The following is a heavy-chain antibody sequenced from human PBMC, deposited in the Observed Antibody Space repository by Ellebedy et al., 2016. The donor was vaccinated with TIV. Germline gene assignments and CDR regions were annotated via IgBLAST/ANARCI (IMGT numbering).Heavy chain of an antibody. Sequence: GGSLRLXXAASGFTFSSYAMSWVRQAPGKGLVWVSRINSDGSSTTYADSVKGRFTISRDNAKNTLYLQMNSLRAEDTAVYYCARTRLVVGGTKDFDYWGQGTLVTVSS. CDR3: ARTRLVVGGTKDFDY. CDR1: GFTFSSYA. J-gene: IGHJ4*02. CDR2: INSDGSST. D-gene: IGHD1-26*01. V-gene: IGHV3-74*01.